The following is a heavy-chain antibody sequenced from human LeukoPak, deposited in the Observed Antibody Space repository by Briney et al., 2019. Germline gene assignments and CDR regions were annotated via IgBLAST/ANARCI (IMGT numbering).Heavy chain of an antibody. J-gene: IGHJ6*03. CDR1: GYTFTGYY. CDR2: INPNSGGT. CDR3: ARSEYCSGGSCYSVGYYYYYMDV. V-gene: IGHV1-2*02. Sequence: GASVKVSCKASGYTFTGYYMHWVRQAPGQGLEWMGWINPNSGGTNYAQKFQGRVTMTRDTSISTAYMELSRLRSGDTAVYYCARSEYCSGGSCYSVGYYYYYMDVWGKGTTVTISS. D-gene: IGHD2-15*01.